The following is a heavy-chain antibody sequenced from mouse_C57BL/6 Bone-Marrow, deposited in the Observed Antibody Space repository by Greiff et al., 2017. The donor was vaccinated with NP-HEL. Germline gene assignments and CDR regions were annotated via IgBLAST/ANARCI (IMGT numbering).Heavy chain of an antibody. Sequence: EVKLVESGGGLVQPGGSLSLSCAASGFTFTDYYMSWVRQPPGKALEWLGFIRNKANGYTTEYSASVKGRFTISRDNSQSILYLQMNALRAEDSATYYCARSYYYGSSYPRAMDYWGQGTSVTVSS. CDR2: IRNKANGYTT. J-gene: IGHJ4*01. V-gene: IGHV7-3*01. CDR3: ARSYYYGSSYPRAMDY. D-gene: IGHD1-1*01. CDR1: GFTFTDYY.